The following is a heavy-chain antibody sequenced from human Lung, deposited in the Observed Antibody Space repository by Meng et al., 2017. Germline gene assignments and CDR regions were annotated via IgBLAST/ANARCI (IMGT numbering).Heavy chain of an antibody. D-gene: IGHD2-8*01. CDR2: INAGNGNT. CDR1: GYPFTSYA. Sequence: QVQLVQSGAEVKKPGASGKVSCKASGYPFTSYAMHWVRQAPGQRLEWMGWINAGNGNTKYSQKFQGRVTITRDTSASTAYMELSSLRSEDTAVYYCARGEGYCTNGVCSPGYWGQGTLVTVSS. CDR3: ARGEGYCTNGVCSPGY. J-gene: IGHJ4*02. V-gene: IGHV1-3*01.